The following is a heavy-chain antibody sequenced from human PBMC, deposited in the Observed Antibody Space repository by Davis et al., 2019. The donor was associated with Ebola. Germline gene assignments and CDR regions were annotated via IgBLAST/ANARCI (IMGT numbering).Heavy chain of an antibody. CDR1: ENSFSTYW. CDR3: ASLRRTITGMDDGFDL. D-gene: IGHD1-20*01. Sequence: GGSLRLSCKDSENSFSTYWIGWVRQMPGKGLEWMGLIYTGDSDTRIRPSFRGRVTISADKSTRTAYLQWGSLRASDTAMYYCASLRRTITGMDDGFDLWGQGTMVTVSS. J-gene: IGHJ3*01. CDR2: IYTGDSDT. V-gene: IGHV5-51*01.